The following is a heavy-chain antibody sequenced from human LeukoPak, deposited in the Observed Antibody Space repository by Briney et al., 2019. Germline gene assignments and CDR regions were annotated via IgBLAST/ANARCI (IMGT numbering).Heavy chain of an antibody. Sequence: SETLSLTCTVSGGSISSSSYYWGWVRQPPGKGLEWIGSIYYSGTTYYNPSLKSRVTISVDTSKNQFSLKLRSVTATDTAVYYCARHRYASGSYSVFDYWGQGTLVTVSS. J-gene: IGHJ4*02. CDR3: ARHRYASGSYSVFDY. D-gene: IGHD3-10*01. CDR1: GGSISSSSYY. CDR2: IYYSGTT. V-gene: IGHV4-39*01.